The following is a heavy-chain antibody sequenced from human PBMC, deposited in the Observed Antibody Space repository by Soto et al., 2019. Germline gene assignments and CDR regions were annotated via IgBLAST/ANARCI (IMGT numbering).Heavy chain of an antibody. J-gene: IGHJ4*01. Sequence: SETLCPTCTVSGISMNTYDWTWIRQSPGKGLQWIGYIYYTGSTNYNPSLKSRVTMSLDKSKNQFSLNLYSVTAADTAVYYCATGGADYYFQYWAHAIPVTVSS. CDR2: IYYTGST. CDR1: GISMNTYD. D-gene: IGHD3-16*01. CDR3: ATGGADYYFQY. V-gene: IGHV4-59*01.